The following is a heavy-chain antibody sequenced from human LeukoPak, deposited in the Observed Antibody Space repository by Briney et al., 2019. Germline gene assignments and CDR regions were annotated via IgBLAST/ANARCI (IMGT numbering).Heavy chain of an antibody. CDR2: ISGSGGST. CDR3: AKTIPYYYDSSGYYYALDY. Sequence: GGSLRLSCAASGFTFISYSMNWVRQAPGKGLEWVSAISGSGGSTYYADSVKGRFTISRDNSKNTLYLQMNSLRAEDTAVYYCAKTIPYYYDSSGYYYALDYWGQGTLVTVSS. D-gene: IGHD3-22*01. V-gene: IGHV3-23*01. CDR1: GFTFISYS. J-gene: IGHJ4*02.